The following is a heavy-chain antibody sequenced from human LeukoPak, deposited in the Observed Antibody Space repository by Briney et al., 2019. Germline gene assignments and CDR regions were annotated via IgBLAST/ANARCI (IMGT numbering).Heavy chain of an antibody. Sequence: SETLSLTCTVSGGSISSSSYYWGWIRQPPGKGLEWIGSIYYSGSTYYNPSLKSRVTISVDTSKNQFSLKLSSVTAADTAVYYCAREYSGSFQLDYWGQGTLVTVSS. J-gene: IGHJ4*02. CDR3: AREYSGSFQLDY. CDR2: IYYSGST. V-gene: IGHV4-39*07. CDR1: GGSISSSSYY. D-gene: IGHD1-26*01.